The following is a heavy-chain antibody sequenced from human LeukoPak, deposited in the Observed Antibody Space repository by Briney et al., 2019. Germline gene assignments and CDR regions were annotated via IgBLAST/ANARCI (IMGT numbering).Heavy chain of an antibody. Sequence: SETLFLTCTVSGGSISGYYWSWIRQPPGRGLEWIGYIYSSGSLNYTPSLKSRVTISVDTSKNQFSLMLKPVTAADTAVYYCARRVAVVGSNWFDPWGQGTLVTVSS. D-gene: IGHD6-13*01. CDR1: GGSISGYY. V-gene: IGHV4-59*01. CDR3: ARRVAVVGSNWFDP. J-gene: IGHJ5*02. CDR2: IYSSGSL.